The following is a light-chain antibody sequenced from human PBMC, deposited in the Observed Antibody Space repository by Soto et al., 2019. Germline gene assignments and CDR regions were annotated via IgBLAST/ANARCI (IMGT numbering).Light chain of an antibody. CDR3: QTWGTGTVV. CDR2: LNSDGSH. V-gene: IGLV4-69*01. CDR1: SGHNSYA. Sequence: QPVLTQSPSASASLGASVKLTCTLSSGHNSYAIAWHQQQPEKGPRYLMKLNSDGSHRKGDGIPDRFSGSSSGAERYLTISSIQSEDEADYYCQTWGTGTVVFGGGTKLTVL. J-gene: IGLJ2*01.